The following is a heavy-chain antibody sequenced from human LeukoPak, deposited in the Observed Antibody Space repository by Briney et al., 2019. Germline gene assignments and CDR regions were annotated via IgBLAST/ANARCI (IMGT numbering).Heavy chain of an antibody. J-gene: IGHJ4*02. CDR1: GGSISSSSYY. V-gene: IGHV4-39*01. Sequence: SETLSLTCTVSGGSISSSSYYWGWIRQPPGKGLEWIGSIYYSGSTYYNPSLKSRVTISVDTSKNQFSLKLSSVTAADTAVYYCARHVSGWYYFDYWGQGTLVTVSS. D-gene: IGHD6-19*01. CDR3: ARHVSGWYYFDY. CDR2: IYYSGST.